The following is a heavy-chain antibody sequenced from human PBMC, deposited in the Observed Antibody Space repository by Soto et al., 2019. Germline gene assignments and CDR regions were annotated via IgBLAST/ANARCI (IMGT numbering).Heavy chain of an antibody. J-gene: IGHJ4*02. Sequence: EVQLVESGGGLVQPGGSLRLSCTASGFAFSSFWMTWVRQAPGKGLEWVAHINQDGSAKYYADSVRGRFSISRDNADNSLYLQMSNLRAEDTAVYSCVRDMGKGYRGYWGQGTLVTVSS. CDR3: VRDMGKGYRGY. CDR1: GFAFSSFW. CDR2: INQDGSAK. D-gene: IGHD3-16*02. V-gene: IGHV3-7*04.